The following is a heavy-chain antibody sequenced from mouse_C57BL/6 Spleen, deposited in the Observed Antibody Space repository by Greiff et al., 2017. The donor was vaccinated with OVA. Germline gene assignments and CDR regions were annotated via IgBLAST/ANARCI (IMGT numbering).Heavy chain of an antibody. V-gene: IGHV1-82*01. Sequence: QVQLKESGPELVKPGASVKISCKASGYAFSSSWMNWVKQRPGKGLEWIGRIYPGDGDTNYNGKFKGKATLTADKSSSTAYMQLSSLTSEDSAVYFCARMGGNFVWYFDVWGTGTTVTVSS. CDR2: IYPGDGDT. CDR3: ARMGGNFVWYFDV. D-gene: IGHD2-1*01. CDR1: GYAFSSSW. J-gene: IGHJ1*03.